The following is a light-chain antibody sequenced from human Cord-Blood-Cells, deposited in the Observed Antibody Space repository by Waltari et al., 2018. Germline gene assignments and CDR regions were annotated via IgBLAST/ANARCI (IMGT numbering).Light chain of an antibody. CDR3: SAYTSSSNVV. J-gene: IGLJ2*01. Sequence: QSALTQPASVSGSPGQSLTISCTGTSSDVGGYNYVSWYQQHPGKAPKRMIYEVSNRPSGVSNRFSGSKSGNTASLTISGLQAEDEADYYRSAYTSSSNVVFGGGTKLAVL. V-gene: IGLV2-14*01. CDR1: SSDVGGYNY. CDR2: EVS.